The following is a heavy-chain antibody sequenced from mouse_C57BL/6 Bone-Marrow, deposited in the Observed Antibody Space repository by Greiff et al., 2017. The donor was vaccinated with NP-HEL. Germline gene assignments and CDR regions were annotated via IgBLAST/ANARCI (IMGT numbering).Heavy chain of an antibody. V-gene: IGHV14-4*01. CDR3: TSYYYGSPFDY. Sequence: VQLQQSGAELVRPGASVKLSCTASGFNIKDDYMHWVKQRPEQGLEWIGWIDPENGDTEYASKFQGKATITADTSSNTAYLQLSSLTSEDTAVYYCTSYYYGSPFDYWGHGTTLTVSS. J-gene: IGHJ2*01. D-gene: IGHD1-1*01. CDR2: IDPENGDT. CDR1: GFNIKDDY.